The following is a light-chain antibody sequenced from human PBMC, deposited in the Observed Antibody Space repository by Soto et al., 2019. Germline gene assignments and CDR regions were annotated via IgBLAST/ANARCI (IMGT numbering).Light chain of an antibody. CDR1: QSVSSN. Sequence: VLTQSPGTLSLSPGERATLSCRASQSVSSNLAWYQQKPGQAPRLLIYGASTRATGIPARFSGSGSGTEFTLTISSLQSEDFAVYYCQQYNNFPITFGQGTRLEIK. J-gene: IGKJ5*01. V-gene: IGKV3-15*01. CDR2: GAS. CDR3: QQYNNFPIT.